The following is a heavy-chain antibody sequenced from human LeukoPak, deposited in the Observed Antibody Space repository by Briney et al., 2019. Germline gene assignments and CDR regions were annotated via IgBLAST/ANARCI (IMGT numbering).Heavy chain of an antibody. J-gene: IGHJ4*02. CDR3: AADRGRGGGLELDY. CDR1: GFTFTSSA. V-gene: IGHV1-58*02. Sequence: SVKVSCKASGFTFTSSAMQWVRQARGQRLEWIGRIVVGSGNTNYAQKFQERVTITRDMSTSTAYMELSSLRSEDTAVYYCAADRGRGGGLELDYWGQGTLVTVSS. D-gene: IGHD1-7*01. CDR2: IVVGSGNT.